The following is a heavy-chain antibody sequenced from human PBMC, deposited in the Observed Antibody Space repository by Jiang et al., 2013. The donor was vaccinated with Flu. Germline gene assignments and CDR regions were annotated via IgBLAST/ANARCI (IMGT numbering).Heavy chain of an antibody. D-gene: IGHD6-13*01. V-gene: IGHV3-23*01. Sequence: LVQPGGSLRLSCAASGFTFSSYAMSWVRQAPGKGLEWVSAISGSGGSTYYADSVKGRFTISRDNSKNTLYLQMNSLRAEDTAVYYCAKYTSGTQQPVHSNFDYWGQGTLVTVSS. CDR3: AKYTSGTQQPVHSNFDY. CDR1: GFTFSSYA. CDR2: ISGSGGST. J-gene: IGHJ4*02.